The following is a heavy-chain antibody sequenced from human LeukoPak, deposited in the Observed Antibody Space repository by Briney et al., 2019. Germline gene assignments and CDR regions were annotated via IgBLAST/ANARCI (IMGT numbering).Heavy chain of an antibody. CDR2: INTNTGNP. J-gene: IGHJ4*02. V-gene: IGHV7-4-1*02. CDR3: ARDSRYYYGSGSYYNGYYFDY. Sequence: ASVKVSCKASGYTFTSYAMIWVRQAPGQGLEWMGWINTNTGNPTYAQGFTGRFVFSLDTSVSTAYLQISSLKAEDTAVYYCARDSRYYYGSGSYYNGYYFDYWGQGTLVTVSS. CDR1: GYTFTSYA. D-gene: IGHD3-10*01.